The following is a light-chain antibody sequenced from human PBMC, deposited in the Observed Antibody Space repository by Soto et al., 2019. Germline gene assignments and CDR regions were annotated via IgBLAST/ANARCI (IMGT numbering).Light chain of an antibody. Sequence: EIQMTQSPSTLSASVGDRVTITCRASQSIGTHLAWYQQKPGKAPEVLIYAATILQSGVPSRFSGSGSGTDFTLTISSLQPEDFAVYYCQQYDNWRGTFGQGTKVDIK. CDR3: QQYDNWRGT. V-gene: IGKV1-5*01. CDR2: AAT. J-gene: IGKJ1*01. CDR1: QSIGTH.